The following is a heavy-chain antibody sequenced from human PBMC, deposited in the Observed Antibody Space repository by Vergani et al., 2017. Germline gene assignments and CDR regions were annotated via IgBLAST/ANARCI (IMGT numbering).Heavy chain of an antibody. CDR2: IYSGVST. CDR1: GFTVSSNY. J-gene: IGHJ6*02. Sequence: EVQLVESGGGLVQPGGSLRLSCAASGFTVSSNYMSWVRQAPGKGLEWVSVIYSGVSTYYADSVKGRFTISRDNSKNTLYLQMNSLRAEDTAVYYCARDLLAVAGYYYYGMDVWGQGTTVTVSS. D-gene: IGHD6-19*01. V-gene: IGHV3-66*02. CDR3: ARDLLAVAGYYYYGMDV.